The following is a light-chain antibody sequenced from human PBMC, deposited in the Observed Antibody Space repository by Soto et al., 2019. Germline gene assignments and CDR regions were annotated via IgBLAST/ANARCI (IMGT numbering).Light chain of an antibody. Sequence: DIVLTQSPGTLSLSPGERATLSCRASQSVRSNYLAWYQQKPGRAPRLLIYGASSRATGIPDRFSGSGSGTDFTLTISRLDPEDFAVYYCQQYGGSITFGQGTRLEIE. CDR2: GAS. CDR3: QQYGGSIT. J-gene: IGKJ5*01. CDR1: QSVRSNY. V-gene: IGKV3-20*01.